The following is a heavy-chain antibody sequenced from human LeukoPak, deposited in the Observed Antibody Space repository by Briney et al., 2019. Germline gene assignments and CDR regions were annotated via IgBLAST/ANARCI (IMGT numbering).Heavy chain of an antibody. CDR2: INHSGST. CDR1: GGSFSGYY. Sequence: SETLSLTCAIYGGSFSGYYWSWIRQPPGKGLEWIGEINHSGSTNYNPSLKSRVTISVDTSKNQFSLKLSSVTAADTAVYYCARGTIAVAGKLDYWGQGTLVTVSS. V-gene: IGHV4-34*01. J-gene: IGHJ4*02. D-gene: IGHD6-19*01. CDR3: ARGTIAVAGKLDY.